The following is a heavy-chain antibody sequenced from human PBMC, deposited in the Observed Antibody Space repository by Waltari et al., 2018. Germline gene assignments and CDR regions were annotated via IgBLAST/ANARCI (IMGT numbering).Heavy chain of an antibody. CDR2: SGN. CDR1: GGSISGYY. CDR3: VRSYTVTTSPIAGY. Sequence: QVQLQESGPGLVKPSETLSLTRPVSGGSISGYYCSWIRQPPGKGLEWIGYSGNKFNPSLKSRVTISLDTSKNQFSLKLSSVTAADTAVYYCVRSYTVTTSPIAGYWGQGTLVTVSS. V-gene: IGHV4-59*01. D-gene: IGHD4-17*01. J-gene: IGHJ4*02.